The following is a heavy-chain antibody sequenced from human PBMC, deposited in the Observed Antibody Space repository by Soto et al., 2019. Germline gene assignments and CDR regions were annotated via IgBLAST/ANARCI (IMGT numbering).Heavy chain of an antibody. Sequence: EVQLVESGGGSVQPGESLRLSCAASGFSFRDYDMHWVRQRKGKGLEWVSALGAARDPYYVGSVKGRFSVSRDNAQNSLFLKMNNLIVDDTAVYFCARAYLGRLPRRADYCYAMDVWGRGTTVTVSS. CDR2: LGAARDP. D-gene: IGHD1-26*01. J-gene: IGHJ6*02. CDR1: GFSFRDYD. CDR3: ARAYLGRLPRRADYCYAMDV. V-gene: IGHV3-13*05.